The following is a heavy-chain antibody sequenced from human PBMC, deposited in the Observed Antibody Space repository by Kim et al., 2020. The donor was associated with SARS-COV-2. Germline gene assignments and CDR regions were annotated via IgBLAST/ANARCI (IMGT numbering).Heavy chain of an antibody. J-gene: IGHJ2*01. D-gene: IGHD1-1*01. CDR1: GGSISSGDYY. CDR3: AREWNGVQRYFDL. Sequence: SETLSLTCTVSGGSISSGDYYWSWIRQPPGKGLEWIGYIYYSGSTYYNPSLKSRVTISVDTSKNQFSLKLSSVTAADTAVYYCAREWNGVQRYFDLWGRGTLVTVSS. CDR2: IYYSGST. V-gene: IGHV4-30-4*01.